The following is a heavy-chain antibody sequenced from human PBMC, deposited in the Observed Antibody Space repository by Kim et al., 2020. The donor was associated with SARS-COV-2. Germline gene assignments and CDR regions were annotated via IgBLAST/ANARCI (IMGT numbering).Heavy chain of an antibody. J-gene: IGHJ3*02. CDR2: INHSGST. CDR1: GGSFSGYY. CDR3: ARVRGWLPRPDAFYI. Sequence: SETLSLTCAVYGGSFSGYYWSWIRQPPGKGLEWIGEINHSGSTNYNPSLKSRVTISVDTSENQFSLKLSSVTVADTAVYYCARVRGWLPRPDAFYICGQGTMVTVSS. V-gene: IGHV4-34*01. D-gene: IGHD6-19*01.